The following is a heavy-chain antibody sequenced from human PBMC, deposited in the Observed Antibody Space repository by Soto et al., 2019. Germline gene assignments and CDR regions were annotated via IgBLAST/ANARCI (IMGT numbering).Heavy chain of an antibody. J-gene: IGHJ4*02. Sequence: GESLKISCKGSGYSFTSYWIGWVRQMPGKGLEWMGIIYPGDSDTRYSPSFQGQVTISADKSISTAYLQWSSLKASDTAMYYCARVSSYCSGGSCQYYFDYWGQGTLVTVSS. D-gene: IGHD2-15*01. CDR1: GYSFTSYW. CDR3: ARVSSYCSGGSCQYYFDY. V-gene: IGHV5-51*01. CDR2: IYPGDSDT.